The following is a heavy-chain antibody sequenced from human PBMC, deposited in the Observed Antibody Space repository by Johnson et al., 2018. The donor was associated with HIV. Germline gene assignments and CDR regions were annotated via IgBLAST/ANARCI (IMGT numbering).Heavy chain of an antibody. CDR1: GFTFSSYD. J-gene: IGHJ3*02. D-gene: IGHD3-22*01. V-gene: IGHV3-13*01. CDR2: IGTAGDT. CDR3: ARDRRNYYESSGYPDYDAFDI. Sequence: VHLVESGGGLVQPGGSLRLSCAASGFTFSSYDMHWVRQATGKGLEWVSAIGTAGDTYYPGSLKGRFTISRENAKNSLYLQMNSLRAEDTALYYCARDRRNYYESSGYPDYDAFDIWGQGTMVTVSS.